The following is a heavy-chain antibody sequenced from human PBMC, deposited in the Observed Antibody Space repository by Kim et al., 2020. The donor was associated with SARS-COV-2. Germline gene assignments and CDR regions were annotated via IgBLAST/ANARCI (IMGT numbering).Heavy chain of an antibody. D-gene: IGHD5-18*01. CDR3: AKRAQTQRYSYGSTAFDY. V-gene: IGHV3-23*01. Sequence: GGSLRLSCAASGFTFSSYAMSWVRQAPGKGLEWVSAISGSGGSTYYADSVKGRFTISRDNSKNTLYLQMNSLRAEDTAVYYCAKRAQTQRYSYGSTAFDYWGQGTLVTVSS. J-gene: IGHJ4*02. CDR1: GFTFSSYA. CDR2: ISGSGGST.